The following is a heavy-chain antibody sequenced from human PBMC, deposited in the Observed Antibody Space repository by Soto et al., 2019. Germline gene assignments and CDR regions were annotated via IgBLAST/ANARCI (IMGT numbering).Heavy chain of an antibody. CDR2: INNDGTYT. D-gene: IGHD3-3*01. V-gene: IGHV3-74*01. J-gene: IGHJ4*02. Sequence: EVQLVESGGGLVQPGGSLRLSCAASGSTFSRYWMHWVRQAPGKGLVWVSRINNDGTYTTYADSVKGRFTISRDNAENTLYLQMNSLSAEYTAVYFCAGGGSGFSVYWGPGTLVTVSS. CDR3: AGGGSGFSVY. CDR1: GSTFSRYW.